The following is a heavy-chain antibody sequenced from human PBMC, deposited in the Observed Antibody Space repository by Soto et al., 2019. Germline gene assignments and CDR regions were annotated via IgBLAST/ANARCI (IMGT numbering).Heavy chain of an antibody. V-gene: IGHV4-34*01. D-gene: IGHD6-13*01. CDR3: ARGREQQLVRGYYFDY. J-gene: IGHJ4*02. Sequence: ETLSLTCAVYGGSFSGYYWSWIRQPPGKGLEWIGEINHSGSTNYNPSLKSRVTISVDTSKNQFSLKLSSVTAADTAVYYCARGREQQLVRGYYFDYWGQGTLVTVSS. CDR2: INHSGST. CDR1: GGSFSGYY.